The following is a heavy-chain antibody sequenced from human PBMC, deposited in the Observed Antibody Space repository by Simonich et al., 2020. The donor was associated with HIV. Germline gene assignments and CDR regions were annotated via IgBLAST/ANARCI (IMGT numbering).Heavy chain of an antibody. D-gene: IGHD1-7*01. J-gene: IGHJ4*02. CDR2: IYFRGST. CDR1: GASIRSNDHY. V-gene: IGHV4-39*01. Sequence: QLQLQESGPGLVKPSETLSLTCSVSGASIRSNDHYWDWFPQPPGKGREGIGSIYFRGSTYYNPSLKSRVTMYIDTSKNQFSLKLNSVTAADTAVYYCARRGNWNYRRGAFDFWGQGTLVTISS. CDR3: ARRGNWNYRRGAFDF.